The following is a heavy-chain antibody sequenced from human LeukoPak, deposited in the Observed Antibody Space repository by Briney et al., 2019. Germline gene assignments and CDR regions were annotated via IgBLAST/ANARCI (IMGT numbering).Heavy chain of an antibody. CDR3: AKDRWEDVGY. CDR2: ISGSGGST. Sequence: PGGSLRLSCADSGFTFSSYAMSWVGQAPGKGLEWVSAISGSGGSTYYADSVKGRFTISRDNSKNTLYLQMNSLRAEDTAVYYCAKDRWEDVGYWCQGTLVTVSS. D-gene: IGHD1-26*01. V-gene: IGHV3-23*01. J-gene: IGHJ4*02. CDR1: GFTFSSYA.